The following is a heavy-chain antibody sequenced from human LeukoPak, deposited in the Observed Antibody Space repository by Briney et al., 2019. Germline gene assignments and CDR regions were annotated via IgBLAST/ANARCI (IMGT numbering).Heavy chain of an antibody. J-gene: IGHJ4*02. D-gene: IGHD3-3*01. Sequence: PSQTLSLTCTVSGGSISSGDYYWSWVRQPPGKGLEWIGYIYYSGSTYYNPSLKSRVTISVDTSKNQFSLKLSSVTAADTAVYYCARVAYYDFWSGYPPYYFDYWGQGTLVTVSS. CDR3: ARVAYYDFWSGYPPYYFDY. CDR1: GGSISSGDYY. CDR2: IYYSGST. V-gene: IGHV4-30-4*01.